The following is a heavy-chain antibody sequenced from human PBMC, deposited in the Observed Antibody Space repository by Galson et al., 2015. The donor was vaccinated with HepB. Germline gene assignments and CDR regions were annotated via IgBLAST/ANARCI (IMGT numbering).Heavy chain of an antibody. CDR3: ARASGYCSSTSCWAGWFDP. D-gene: IGHD2-2*01. V-gene: IGHV1-46*03. J-gene: IGHJ5*02. Sequence: SVKVSCKASGYTFTSYYMHWVRQAPGQGLEWMGIINPSGGSTSYAQKFQGRVTMTRDTSTSTVYMELSSLRSEDTAVYYCARASGYCSSTSCWAGWFDPWGQGTLVTVSS. CDR1: GYTFTSYY. CDR2: INPSGGST.